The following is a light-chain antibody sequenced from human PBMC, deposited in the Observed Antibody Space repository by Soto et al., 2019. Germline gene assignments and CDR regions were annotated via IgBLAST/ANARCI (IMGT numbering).Light chain of an antibody. CDR2: GAS. CDR1: QSVSSSY. J-gene: IGKJ5*01. V-gene: IGKV3-20*01. CDR3: QQYGSSAIT. Sequence: EIVLTQSPGTLSLSPGERATLSCRASQSVSSSYLAWYQQKPGQAPRLLIYGASSRATGIPDRFSGSGSGTDFTLTISRLEPEDFVVYYCQQYGSSAITFGQGTRLEIK.